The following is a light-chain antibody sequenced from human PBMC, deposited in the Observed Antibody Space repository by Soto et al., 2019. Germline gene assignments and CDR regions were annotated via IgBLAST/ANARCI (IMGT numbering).Light chain of an antibody. V-gene: IGKV3-15*01. CDR1: QSVSNN. CDR3: QHYKNWPPCT. Sequence: IVMTQSPATLSLSPGERATLSCRASQSVSNNLAWYQQKQGQAPRLLLYGTSTTDTGIPASFSGSGSGTEFKLTISSLQSEDFAFYFCQHYKNWPPCTCGQGTKVEIK. CDR2: GTS. J-gene: IGKJ1*01.